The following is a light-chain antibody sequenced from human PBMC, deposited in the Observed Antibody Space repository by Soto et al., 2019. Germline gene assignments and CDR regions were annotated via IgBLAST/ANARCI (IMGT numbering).Light chain of an antibody. Sequence: EVVMTQSPATLSLSAGDRATLFCGASESVRSYLAWYQQKPGQAPRLLIYGVSTRSTGIPATFSGSGSGPECNLTISSLQSEDFSIYYCQQYNNWPPITFGQRKRLEIK. CDR1: ESVRSY. CDR3: QQYNNWPPIT. J-gene: IGKJ5*01. V-gene: IGKV3-15*01. CDR2: GVS.